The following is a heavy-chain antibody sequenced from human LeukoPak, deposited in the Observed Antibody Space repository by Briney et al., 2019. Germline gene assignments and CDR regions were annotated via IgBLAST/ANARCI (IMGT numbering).Heavy chain of an antibody. CDR1: GGSFSGYY. Sequence: KPSETLSLTCAVYGGSFSGYYWSWIRQPAGKGLEWIGEISHSGSTNYNPSLKSRVTISVDTSKNQFSLKLSSVTAADTAVYYCARYGIEDLVLMLYARFDYWGQGTLVTVSS. CDR2: ISHSGST. CDR3: ARYGIEDLVLMLYARFDY. D-gene: IGHD2-8*01. V-gene: IGHV4-34*01. J-gene: IGHJ4*02.